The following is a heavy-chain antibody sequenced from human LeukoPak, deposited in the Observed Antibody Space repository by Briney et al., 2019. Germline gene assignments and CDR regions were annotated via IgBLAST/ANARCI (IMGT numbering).Heavy chain of an antibody. D-gene: IGHD5-18*01. CDR1: GGSMKNKNYF. CDR3: ARGRKYTSGYRVTELGSGYSDY. J-gene: IGHJ4*02. Sequence: SETLSLTCTVSGGSMKNKNYFWGWIRQAPGQGLEWIGSIHDSGSTYKNPSLKSRLTISIVTSKNQFSLKLSSVTAADTAVYYCARGRKYTSGYRVTELGSGYSDYWGQGTLVTVSS. V-gene: IGHV4-39*07. CDR2: IHDSGST.